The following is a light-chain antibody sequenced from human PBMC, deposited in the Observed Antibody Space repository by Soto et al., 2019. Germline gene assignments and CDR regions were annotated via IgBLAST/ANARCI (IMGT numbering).Light chain of an antibody. V-gene: IGKV3-15*01. CDR2: GAS. CDR3: HQYDNWPPGYT. Sequence: EIVLTQSPATLSVSPGERATLSCRASQSVSDNLAWYQQKRGQAPRLLIHGASTRATGIPARFSGSGSGTEFTLTISSLQSEDFAVYYCHQYDNWPPGYTFGQGTKVDIK. J-gene: IGKJ2*01. CDR1: QSVSDN.